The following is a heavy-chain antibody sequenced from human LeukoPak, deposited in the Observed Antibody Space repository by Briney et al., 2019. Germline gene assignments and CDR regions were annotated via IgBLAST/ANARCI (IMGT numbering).Heavy chain of an antibody. J-gene: IGHJ4*02. D-gene: IGHD3/OR15-3a*01. CDR1: GYIFTRFG. V-gene: IGHV1-18*01. Sequence: ASVKVSCTASGYIFTRFGISWVRQAPGQGLEWMGWISAYNGNTNYAQKLQGRVTMTTDTSTSTAYMELRSLRSDDTAVYYCVRELGVDTSMIFFDSWGQGTLVTVSS. CDR2: ISAYNGNT. CDR3: VRELGVDTSMIFFDS.